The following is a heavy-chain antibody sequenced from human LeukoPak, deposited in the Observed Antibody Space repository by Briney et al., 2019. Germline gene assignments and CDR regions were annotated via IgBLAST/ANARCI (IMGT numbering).Heavy chain of an antibody. D-gene: IGHD3-3*01. CDR1: GFTFSSYW. CDR3: ATSGSISITIFGVVIEPFDY. CDR2: IKQDGSEK. J-gene: IGHJ4*02. V-gene: IGHV3-7*01. Sequence: GGSLRLSCAASGFTFSSYWMSWVRQAPGKGLEWVANIKQDGSEKYYVDSVKGRFTISRDNVKNSLYLQMNSLRAEDTAVYYCATSGSISITIFGVVIEPFDYWGQGTLVTLSS.